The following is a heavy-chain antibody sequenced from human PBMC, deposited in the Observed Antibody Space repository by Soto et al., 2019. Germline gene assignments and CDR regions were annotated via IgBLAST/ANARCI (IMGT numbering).Heavy chain of an antibody. V-gene: IGHV3-48*02. J-gene: IGHJ4*02. CDR1: GFTFSSYS. D-gene: IGHD2-15*01. CDR3: ARDRGYCSGGSCYRNLFEY. Sequence: EVQLVESGGGLVQGGGSLRLSCAASGFTFSSYSMNWVRQAPGRGLGWVSYISSSSSTVYYADSVKGRFTISRDNAKNSLYLQMNSLRDEDTAVYYCARDRGYCSGGSCYRNLFEYWGQGTLVTVSS. CDR2: ISSSSSTV.